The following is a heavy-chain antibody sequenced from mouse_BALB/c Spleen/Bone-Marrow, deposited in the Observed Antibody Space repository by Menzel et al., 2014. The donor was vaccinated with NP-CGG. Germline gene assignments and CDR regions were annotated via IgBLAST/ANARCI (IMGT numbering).Heavy chain of an antibody. CDR1: GYTFTSYV. CDR2: INPYNDGS. CDR3: ARYYYGYYFDY. Sequence: VQLQQSGPELVKPGASVKMSCKASGYTFTSYVMHWVKQKPGQGLEWIGYINPYNDGSKYNEKFKGKATLTSDESSSTAYMELSSLTSEDSAVYYCARYYYGYYFDYWGQGTTLTVSS. D-gene: IGHD1-2*01. J-gene: IGHJ2*01. V-gene: IGHV1-14*01.